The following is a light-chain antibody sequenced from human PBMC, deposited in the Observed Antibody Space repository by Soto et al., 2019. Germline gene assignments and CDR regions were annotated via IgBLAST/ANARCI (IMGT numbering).Light chain of an antibody. Sequence: DIVLTQSPDSLTVSLGESSTINCRSSQSVLYSSNNKNYLAWYQHKPGQPPKLLIYWASTRDSGVPDRFSGSGSGTDFTLTISSLQAEDVAVYSCQLYYRTPITFGGGTKVDIK. CDR1: QSVLYSSNNKNY. J-gene: IGKJ4*01. CDR2: WAS. CDR3: QLYYRTPIT. V-gene: IGKV4-1*01.